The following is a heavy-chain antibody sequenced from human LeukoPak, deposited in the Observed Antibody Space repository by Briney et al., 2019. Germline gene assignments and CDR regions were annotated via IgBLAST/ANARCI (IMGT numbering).Heavy chain of an antibody. V-gene: IGHV1-18*04. CDR1: GYTFTSYG. CDR2: ISAYNGNT. D-gene: IGHD2-15*01. J-gene: IGHJ6*04. CDR3: ARDPLYCSGGSCYAVSYYYYGMDV. Sequence: ASVKVSCKASGYTFTSYGISWVRQAPGQGLEWMGWISAYNGNTNYAQKLQGRVTMTTDTSTSTAYMELRSLRSDDTAVYYCARDPLYCSGGSCYAVSYYYYGMDVWGKGTTVTVPS.